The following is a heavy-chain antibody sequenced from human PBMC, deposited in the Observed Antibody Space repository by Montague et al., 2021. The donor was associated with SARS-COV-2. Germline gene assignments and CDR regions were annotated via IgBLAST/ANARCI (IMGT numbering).Heavy chain of an antibody. CDR2: ISYSGGT. V-gene: IGHV4-59*01. Sequence: SETLSLTCTVSGGSSSSDYWSWIRQPPGKGLEWIGYISYSGGTTYNPPLKSRVTITVDTSKNQFSLTLSSVTAAATAVYYCSRRETLGADDAFDIWGQGTMVTVSS. CDR1: GGSSSSDY. J-gene: IGHJ3*02. D-gene: IGHD1-26*01. CDR3: SRRETLGADDAFDI.